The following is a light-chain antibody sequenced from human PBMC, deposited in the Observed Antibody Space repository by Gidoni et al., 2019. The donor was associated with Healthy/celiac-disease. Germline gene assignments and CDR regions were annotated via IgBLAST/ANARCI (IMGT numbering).Light chain of an antibody. CDR2: DES. CDR1: QDISNY. J-gene: IGKJ5*01. CDR3: QQYDNQPIN. V-gene: IGKV1-33*01. Sequence: DIQITQSPSSLYASVGDRVTITCQASQDISNYLNWYQQKPVKATKRLIYDESNLETGVPSRFSGSGSGTDFTLTISSMQPEDIETYYCQQYDNQPINYGQGKRLEIK.